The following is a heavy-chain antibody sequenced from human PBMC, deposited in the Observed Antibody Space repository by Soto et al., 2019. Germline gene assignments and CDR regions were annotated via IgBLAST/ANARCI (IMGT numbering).Heavy chain of an antibody. Sequence: QVHLQESGPGLVKPSGTLSLTCDVSGGSISSTNWCSWVRQPPGKGLEWIGEIYHSGVTNYSPSLRSRVTMSVDKSKNQFSLNLRSVTAADTAVYRCARGGGGAGDYNGHFDYRGQGILVTVSS. CDR2: IYHSGVT. CDR3: ARGGGGAGDYNGHFDY. J-gene: IGHJ4*02. CDR1: GGSISSTNW. V-gene: IGHV4-4*01. D-gene: IGHD4-17*01.